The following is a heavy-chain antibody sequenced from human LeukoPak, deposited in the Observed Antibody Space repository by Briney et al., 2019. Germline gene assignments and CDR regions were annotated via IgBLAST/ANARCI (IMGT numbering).Heavy chain of an antibody. Sequence: PGGSLRLSCAASGFTFSSYAMSWVRQAPGKGLEWVSAISGSGGSTYYADSVKGRFTISRDNSKNTLYLQMNSLRAEDTAVYYCARRDLWYSSSWCYFDYWGQGTLVTVSS. CDR1: GFTFSSYA. J-gene: IGHJ4*02. D-gene: IGHD6-13*01. CDR3: ARRDLWYSSSWCYFDY. CDR2: ISGSGGST. V-gene: IGHV3-23*01.